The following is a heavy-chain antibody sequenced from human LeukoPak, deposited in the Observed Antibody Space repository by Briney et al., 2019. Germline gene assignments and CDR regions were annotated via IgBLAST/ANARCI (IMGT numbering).Heavy chain of an antibody. D-gene: IGHD3-16*01. CDR2: MKEDGSDE. Sequence: GGSLRLSCAAFDFSFSDSTMSWVRQAAGKGLEWVAKMKEDGSDEKYVDSVKGRFTISRDNAKNSLYLQMNGLRPEDTAVYFCVVGGAGGGYFPNWGQGSLVIVSS. CDR1: DFSFSDST. CDR3: VVGGAGGGYFPN. V-gene: IGHV3-7*01. J-gene: IGHJ1*01.